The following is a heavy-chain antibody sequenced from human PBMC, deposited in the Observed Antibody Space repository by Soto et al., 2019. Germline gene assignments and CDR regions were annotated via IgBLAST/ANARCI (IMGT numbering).Heavy chain of an antibody. CDR2: ISSSSSYI. D-gene: IGHD3-22*01. V-gene: IGHV3-21*01. Sequence: RRLSCAASGFTFSSYSMNWVRQAPGKGLEWVSSISSSSSYIYYADSVKGRFTISRDNAKNSLYLQMNSLRAEDTAVYYCARDTWTTRYYDSSGYEYYYYYYGMDVWGQGTTVTVSS. CDR3: ARDTWTTRYYDSSGYEYYYYYYGMDV. J-gene: IGHJ6*02. CDR1: GFTFSSYS.